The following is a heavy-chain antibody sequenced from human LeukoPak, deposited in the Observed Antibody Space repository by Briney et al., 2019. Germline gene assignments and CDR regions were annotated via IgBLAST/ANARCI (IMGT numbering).Heavy chain of an antibody. V-gene: IGHV3-30-3*02. CDR2: ISYDGSNK. CDR3: AKKGYYDGSGYYMYYFDH. J-gene: IGHJ4*02. D-gene: IGHD3-22*01. Sequence: GGSLRLSCAASGFTFSSYAMHWVRQAPGKGLEWVAVISYDGSNKYYADSVKGRFTISRDNSKNTLYLQMNSLRAEDTAVYYCAKKGYYDGSGYYMYYFDHWGQGTLVTVSS. CDR1: GFTFSSYA.